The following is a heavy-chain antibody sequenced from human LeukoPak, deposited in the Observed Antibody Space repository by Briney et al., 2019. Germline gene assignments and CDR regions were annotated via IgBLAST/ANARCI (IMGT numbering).Heavy chain of an antibody. V-gene: IGHV1-3*01. J-gene: IGHJ6*03. CDR2: INAGNGNT. CDR3: ARTRSYLNYYYYYYMDV. D-gene: IGHD1-26*01. CDR1: GYTFTSYA. Sequence: GASVKVSCKASGYTFTSYAMHWVRQAPGQRLEWMGWINAGNGNTKYSQKFQGRVTITRDTSASTAYMELSSLRSEDTAVYYCARTRSYLNYYYYYYMDVWGKGTTVTVSS.